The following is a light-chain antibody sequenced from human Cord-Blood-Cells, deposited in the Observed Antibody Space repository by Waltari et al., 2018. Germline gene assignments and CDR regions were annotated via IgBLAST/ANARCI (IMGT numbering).Light chain of an antibody. CDR3: NSRDSSGNHVV. V-gene: IGLV3-19*01. CDR1: SLRSYY. Sequence: SSELTQDPAVSVALGQTVRITCQGDSLRSYYASWYQQKPGQAPVLVIYGKNNRPSGCPDRFSVSSSGNTASLTITGAQAEDEADYYCNSRDSSGNHVVFGGGTKLTVL. J-gene: IGLJ2*01. CDR2: GKN.